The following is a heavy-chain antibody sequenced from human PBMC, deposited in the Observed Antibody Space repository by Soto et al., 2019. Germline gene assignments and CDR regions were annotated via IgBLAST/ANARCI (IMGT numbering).Heavy chain of an antibody. Sequence: EVQLLESGGTLLQPGGSLRLSCAASGFTFSSKAMTWVRRAPGRGLKWVSVISASDSKTYYADSVKGRFTVSRDNSWNTLYLQMDSLTAEDTAVYYCARDRRGDSVYDAFDMWGRGTVVTVSS. D-gene: IGHD2-21*02. J-gene: IGHJ3*02. CDR3: ARDRRGDSVYDAFDM. V-gene: IGHV3-23*01. CDR1: GFTFSSKA. CDR2: ISASDSKT.